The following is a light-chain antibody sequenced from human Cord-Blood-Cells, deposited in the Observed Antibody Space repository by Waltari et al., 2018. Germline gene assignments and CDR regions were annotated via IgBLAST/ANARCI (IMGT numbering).Light chain of an antibody. Sequence: DIVMTQSPDSLAVSLCERATINCKSSQSVLYSSNNKNYLDWYQQKPGQPPKLLIYCASTRESGVPDRFSGSGSGTDFTLTISSLQAEDVAVYYCQQYYSTPPYTFGQGTKLEIK. CDR3: QQYYSTPPYT. CDR1: QSVLYSSNNKNY. CDR2: CAS. V-gene: IGKV4-1*01. J-gene: IGKJ2*01.